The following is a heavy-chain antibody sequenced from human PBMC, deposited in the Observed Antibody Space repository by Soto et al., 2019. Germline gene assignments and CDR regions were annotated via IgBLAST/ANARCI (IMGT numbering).Heavy chain of an antibody. D-gene: IGHD3-9*01. CDR1: GFTYVGHA. J-gene: IGHJ6*02. Sequence: SLRISSATVGFTYVGHAMRSVGQATGTVLEWVSAISGSGGRTYYADSVKGRFTISRDNSKNTLYLQMNSLRAEDTAVYYCAKVQGYYDILTGYPLPYYYGMDVWGQGT. CDR2: ISGSGGRT. V-gene: IGHV3-23*01. CDR3: AKVQGYYDILTGYPLPYYYGMDV.